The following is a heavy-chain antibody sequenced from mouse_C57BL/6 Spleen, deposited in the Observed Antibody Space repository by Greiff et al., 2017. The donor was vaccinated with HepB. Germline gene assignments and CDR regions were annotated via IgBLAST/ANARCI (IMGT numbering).Heavy chain of an antibody. CDR1: GYAFTNYL. V-gene: IGHV1-54*01. CDR3: ARGDYYGSSRGFAY. CDR2: INPGSGGT. Sequence: VQLVESGAELVRPGTSVKVSCKASGYAFTNYLIEWVKQRPGQGLEWIGVINPGSGGTNYNEKFKGKATLTADKSSSTAYMQLSSLTSEDSAVYFCARGDYYGSSRGFAYWGQGTLVTVSA. D-gene: IGHD1-1*01. J-gene: IGHJ3*01.